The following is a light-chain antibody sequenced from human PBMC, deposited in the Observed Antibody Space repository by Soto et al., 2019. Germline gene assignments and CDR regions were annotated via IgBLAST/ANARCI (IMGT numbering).Light chain of an antibody. Sequence: DIQLTQSPSFLSASVGDRVTITCRASQDTRSSLAWYQQKPGRAPKLLIYTISTLQSGVPPRFRGSGSGTEFTLTISSLQPEDFATYYCQQHNSYPLTFGGGTKVEI. V-gene: IGKV1-9*01. CDR3: QQHNSYPLT. CDR1: QDTRSS. J-gene: IGKJ4*01. CDR2: TIS.